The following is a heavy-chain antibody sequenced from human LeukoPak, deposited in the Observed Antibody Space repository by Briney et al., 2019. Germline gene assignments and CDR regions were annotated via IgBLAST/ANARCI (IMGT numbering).Heavy chain of an antibody. CDR2: IIQSGNT. J-gene: IGHJ5*02. CDR1: GGSFSDYY. D-gene: IGHD3-10*01. CDR3: ARAMDRGAIGRRSFDP. Sequence: PSETLSLTCAVYGGSFSDYYWNWIRKPPGKGLKWIGEIIQSGNTNSNPSLKSRLTMSLDTSKNQFSLKLTSVTAADTAVYYCARAMDRGAIGRRSFDPWGQGTLVTVSS. V-gene: IGHV4-34*12.